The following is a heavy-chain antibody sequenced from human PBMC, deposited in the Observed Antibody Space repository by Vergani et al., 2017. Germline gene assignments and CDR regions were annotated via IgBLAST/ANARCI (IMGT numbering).Heavy chain of an antibody. J-gene: IGHJ4*02. CDR2: ISSRGNTV. CDR1: GFTFSSYE. V-gene: IGHV3-48*03. D-gene: IGHD5-12*01. CDR3: AKDEAWMPDY. Sequence: EVQLLESGGGLVQPGGSLRLSCAASGFTFSSYEMNWVRQAPGKGLEWVSYISSRGNTVYYADSVKGRFTISRDNAKNSLYLQMNSLRAEDTAVYYCAKDEAWMPDYWGQGTLVTVSS.